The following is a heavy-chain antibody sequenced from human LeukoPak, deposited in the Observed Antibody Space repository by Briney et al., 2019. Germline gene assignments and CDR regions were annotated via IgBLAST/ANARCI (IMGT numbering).Heavy chain of an antibody. CDR2: ISDRGTT. V-gene: IGHV4-61*09. D-gene: IGHD5-18*01. CDR3: ARVYTVMAATTVDHYHYYMDV. J-gene: IGHJ6*03. Sequence: PAETLSLTCTVAGGSIRSGSYYWSWIRQPAGKGLEWIGHISDRGTTNYNPSVKSRVTVSLDTSKNQISLKLSSVTAADTAIYYCARVYTVMAATTVDHYHYYMDVWGEGTTVTLSS. CDR1: GGSIRSGSYY.